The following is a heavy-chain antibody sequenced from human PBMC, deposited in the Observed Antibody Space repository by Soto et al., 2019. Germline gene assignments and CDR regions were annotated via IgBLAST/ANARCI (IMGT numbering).Heavy chain of an antibody. D-gene: IGHD6-13*01. J-gene: IGHJ4*02. CDR1: GGSISSSSYY. CDR3: ARHRPYSSSDY. CDR2: IYYSGST. Sequence: QLQLQESGPGLVKPSETLSLTCTVSGGSISSSSYYWGWIRQPPGKGLEWIGSIYYSGSTYYNPSLKSRVTISVDTSKNQFSLKLSYVTAADTAVYYCARHRPYSSSDYWGQGTLVTVSS. V-gene: IGHV4-39*01.